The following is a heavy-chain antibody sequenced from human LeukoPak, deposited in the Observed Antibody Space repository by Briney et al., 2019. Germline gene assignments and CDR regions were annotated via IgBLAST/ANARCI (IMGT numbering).Heavy chain of an antibody. CDR1: GFTFSSYS. D-gene: IGHD6-13*01. CDR2: ISSSSSTI. CDR3: ARDLREAAVFNYYFDY. V-gene: IGHV3-48*01. J-gene: IGHJ4*02. Sequence: PGGSLRLSCAASGFTFSSYSMNWVRQAPGKGLEWVSYISSSSSTIYYADSVKGRFTISRDNAKNSLYLQMNSLRAEDTAVYYCARDLREAAVFNYYFDYWGQGTLVTVSS.